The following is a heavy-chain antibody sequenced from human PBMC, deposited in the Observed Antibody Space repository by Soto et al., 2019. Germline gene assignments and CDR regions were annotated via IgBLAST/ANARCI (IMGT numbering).Heavy chain of an antibody. CDR2: IYSSGDT. V-gene: IGHV4-59*01. J-gene: IGHJ6*02. CDR3: ARDYPYFTLTTTGGMDV. Sequence: SETLSLTCAVSGGSITNYYWSWIRQPPGKGLEWLGYIYSSGDTNYNPSLKSRVTISVDRSKNQFSLGLTSVTAADTAVYYCARDYPYFTLTTTGGMDVWGQGTTVTVSS. D-gene: IGHD4-17*01. CDR1: GGSITNYY.